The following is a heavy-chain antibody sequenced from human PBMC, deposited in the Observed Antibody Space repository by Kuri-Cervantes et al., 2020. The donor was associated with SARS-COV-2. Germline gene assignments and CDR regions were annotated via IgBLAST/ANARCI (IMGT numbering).Heavy chain of an antibody. D-gene: IGHD3-10*01. CDR2: ISSSSSYI. J-gene: IGHJ4*02. CDR3: ARDKYGSGSYYPY. Sequence: LSLTCAASGFTFSSYSMNWVRQAPGKGLEWVSSISSSSSYIYYADSVKGRFTISRDNAKNSLYLQMNSLRAEDTAVYYCARDKYGSGSYYPYWGQGTLVTVSS. V-gene: IGHV3-21*01. CDR1: GFTFSSYS.